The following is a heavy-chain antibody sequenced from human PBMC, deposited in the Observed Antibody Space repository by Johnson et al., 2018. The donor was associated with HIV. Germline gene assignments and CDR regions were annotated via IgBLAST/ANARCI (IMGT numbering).Heavy chain of an antibody. Sequence: QVQLVESWGGVVRPGGSLRLSCVASGFTFDDHDMSWVRQAPGKGLAWVAVISYDGSNTYYADSVKGRFTISRDNSKNTLYLQMNSLRAEDTAVYYCAREGSTVVTSAFDIWGQGTMVTVSS. J-gene: IGHJ3*02. CDR1: GFTFDDHD. CDR2: ISYDGSNT. V-gene: IGHV3-30-3*01. D-gene: IGHD4-23*01. CDR3: AREGSTVVTSAFDI.